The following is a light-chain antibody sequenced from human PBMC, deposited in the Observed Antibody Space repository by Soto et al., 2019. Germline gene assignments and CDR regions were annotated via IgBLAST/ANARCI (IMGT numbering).Light chain of an antibody. J-gene: IGKJ3*01. CDR2: HAS. V-gene: IGKV1-27*01. CDR1: QGIGNY. Sequence: DIQMTQSPSSLSESVGARVTITCRASQGIGNYLAWYQQRPGKVPNLLIYHASTLQPGVPSRFSGSGAGTDFTITSSSLQPEDVATYCCQNYYKSVFTFGPGTKVEI. CDR3: QNYYKSVFT.